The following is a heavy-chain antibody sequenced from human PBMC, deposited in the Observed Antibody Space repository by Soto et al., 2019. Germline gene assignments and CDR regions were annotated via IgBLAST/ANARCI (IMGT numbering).Heavy chain of an antibody. Sequence: KSSETLSLTCTVSGGSVSSGSYYWSWIRQPPGKGLEWIGYIYYSGSTNYNPSLKSRVTISVDTSKNQFSLKLSSVTAADTAVYYCAREEGCGGDCYSGFDYWGQGTLVTVSS. D-gene: IGHD2-21*02. CDR1: GGSVSSGSYY. V-gene: IGHV4-61*01. CDR3: AREEGCGGDCYSGFDY. CDR2: IYYSGST. J-gene: IGHJ4*02.